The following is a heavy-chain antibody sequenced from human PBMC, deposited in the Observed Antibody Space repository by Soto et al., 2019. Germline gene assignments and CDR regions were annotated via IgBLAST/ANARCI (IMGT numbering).Heavy chain of an antibody. Sequence: QVQLVQSGAEVKKPGSSVKVSCKASGGTFSSYAISWVRQAPGQGLEWRGGIIPIFGTANYAQKFQGRVTITADKTTSTAYMELSSLRSEDTAVYYCARDNYHLLWTKYYFYGMDVWGQGTPVTVSS. CDR3: ARDNYHLLWTKYYFYGMDV. CDR2: IIPIFGTA. CDR1: GGTFSSYA. V-gene: IGHV1-69*06. D-gene: IGHD2-2*01. J-gene: IGHJ6*02.